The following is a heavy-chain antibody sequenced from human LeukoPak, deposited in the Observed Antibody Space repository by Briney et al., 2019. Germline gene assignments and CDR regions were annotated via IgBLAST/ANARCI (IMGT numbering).Heavy chain of an antibody. CDR2: IYSGGST. V-gene: IGHV3-53*01. Sequence: PGGSLRLSCAASGFTVGSNYMSWVRQAPGKGLEWVSVIYSGGSTYYADSVKGRFTISRDNSKNTLYLQMNSLRAEDTAVYYCARQAGYYYYGMDVWGKGTTVTVSS. J-gene: IGHJ6*04. CDR3: ARQAGYYYYGMDV. CDR1: GFTVGSNY.